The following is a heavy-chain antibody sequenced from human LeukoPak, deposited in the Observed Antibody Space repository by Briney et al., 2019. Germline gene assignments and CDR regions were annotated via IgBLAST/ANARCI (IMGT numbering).Heavy chain of an antibody. D-gene: IGHD3-22*01. Sequence: SETLSLTCTVSGGSISSGSYCWSWIRQPAGKGLEWIGRIYTSGSTNYNPSLKSRVTISVDTSKNQFSLKLSSVTAADTAVYYCARAVHYYDSSGYGYWGQGTLVTVSS. CDR2: IYTSGST. CDR3: ARAVHYYDSSGYGY. CDR1: GGSISSGSYC. V-gene: IGHV4-61*02. J-gene: IGHJ4*02.